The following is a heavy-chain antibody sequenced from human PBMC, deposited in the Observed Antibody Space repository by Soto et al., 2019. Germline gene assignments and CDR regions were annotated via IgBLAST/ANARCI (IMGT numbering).Heavy chain of an antibody. J-gene: IGHJ4*02. CDR2: IWYDGNYK. CDR3: ARADINGYNQVLDS. Sequence: QVQLVESGGGVVQPRRSLRLSCTASGFSFSTYGMHWVRQSPGKGLEWVAVIWYDGNYKNYGDSVKGRFTISRDNSKNMLYLQMNSLRVEDTAVYYCARADINGYNQVLDSWGQGTLVTVSP. D-gene: IGHD6-25*01. CDR1: GFSFSTYG. V-gene: IGHV3-33*01.